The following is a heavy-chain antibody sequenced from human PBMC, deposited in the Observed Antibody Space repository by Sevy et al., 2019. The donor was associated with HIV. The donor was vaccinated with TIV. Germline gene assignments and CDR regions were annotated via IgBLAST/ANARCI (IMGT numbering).Heavy chain of an antibody. CDR2: ISSGTSTI. CDR3: ARDRGVRGVQFDY. Sequence: GGSLRLPCAASGFTFSIYSMNWVRQAPGKGLEWVSYISSGTSTIYYADSVKGRFTISRDNAKNSLYLQMNSLRDEDTAVYYCARDRGVRGVQFDYWGQGTLVTVSS. J-gene: IGHJ4*02. V-gene: IGHV3-48*02. CDR1: GFTFSIYS. D-gene: IGHD3-10*01.